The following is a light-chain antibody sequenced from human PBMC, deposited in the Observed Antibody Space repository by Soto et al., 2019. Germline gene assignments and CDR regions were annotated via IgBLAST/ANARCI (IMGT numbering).Light chain of an antibody. CDR2: AAS. CDR3: LQDYNYPWT. CDR1: QGIRND. Sequence: AIQMTQSPSSLSASVGDRVIITCRASQGIRNDLGWYQQKPGKAPNLLIYAASSLQSGGPSRFSGSGSGTDFTLTISSLQPEDFATYYCLQDYNYPWTFGQGTNVEIK. J-gene: IGKJ1*01. V-gene: IGKV1-6*01.